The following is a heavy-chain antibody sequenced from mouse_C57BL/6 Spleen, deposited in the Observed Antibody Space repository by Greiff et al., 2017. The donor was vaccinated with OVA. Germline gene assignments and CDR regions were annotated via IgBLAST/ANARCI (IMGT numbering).Heavy chain of an antibody. J-gene: IGHJ4*01. V-gene: IGHV1-53*01. CDR1: GYTFTSYW. D-gene: IGHD3-2*02. CDR2: INPSNGGT. CDR3: ARGGSGHYYAMDD. Sequence: VKLQQPGTELVKPGASVKLSCKASGYTFTSYWMHWVKQRPGQGLEWIGNINPSNGGTNYNEKFKSKATLTVDKSSSTAYMQLSSLTSEDSAVYYGARGGSGHYYAMDDWGQGTSVTVSS.